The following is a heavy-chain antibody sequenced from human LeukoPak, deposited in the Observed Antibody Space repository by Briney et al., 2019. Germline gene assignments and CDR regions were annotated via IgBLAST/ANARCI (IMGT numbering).Heavy chain of an antibody. J-gene: IGHJ4*02. Sequence: GGSLRLSCAASGFTFSNYGMNWVRQAPGKGLEWISYISSSGSSISYADSVKGRFTISRDNAKNSLNLQMNSLRAEDTAVYYCARDRLFGNLPDYWGQGTLVTVSS. CDR3: ARDRLFGNLPDY. V-gene: IGHV3-48*04. D-gene: IGHD1-7*01. CDR1: GFTFSNYG. CDR2: ISSSGSSI.